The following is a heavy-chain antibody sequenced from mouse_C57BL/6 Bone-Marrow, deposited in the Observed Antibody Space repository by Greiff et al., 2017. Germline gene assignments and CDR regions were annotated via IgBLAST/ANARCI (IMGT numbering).Heavy chain of an antibody. CDR3: AKRDYEDAMDY. CDR2: INPYNGGT. D-gene: IGHD2-4*01. Sequence: EVKLMESGPVLVKPGASVKMSCKASGYTFTDYYMHWVKQSHGKSLEWIGVINPYNGGTSYNQKFKGEDTLTVDKSSSTAYMELNSLTSEDSAVYYCAKRDYEDAMDYWGQGTSVTVSS. V-gene: IGHV1-19*01. CDR1: GYTFTDYY. J-gene: IGHJ4*01.